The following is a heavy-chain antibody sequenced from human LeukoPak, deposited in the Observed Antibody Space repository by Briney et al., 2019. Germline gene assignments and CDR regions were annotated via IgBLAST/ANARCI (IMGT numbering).Heavy chain of an antibody. Sequence: GGSLRLSCAASGFTFSSYSMNWVRQAPGKGLEWVSSISSSSSYIYYADSVKGRFTISGDNAKNSLYLQMNSLRAEDTAVYYCAGGPRRSLDYWGQGTLVTVSS. CDR3: AGGPRRSLDY. CDR1: GFTFSSYS. J-gene: IGHJ4*02. D-gene: IGHD3-16*01. V-gene: IGHV3-21*01. CDR2: ISSSSSYI.